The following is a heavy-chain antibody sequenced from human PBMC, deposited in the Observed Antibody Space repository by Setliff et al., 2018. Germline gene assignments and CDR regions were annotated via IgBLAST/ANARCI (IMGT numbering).Heavy chain of an antibody. CDR3: ARAPGRNIRGDY. CDR2: INHSGST. D-gene: IGHD3-10*01. V-gene: IGHV4-34*01. Sequence: SWVRQAPGKGLEWIGEINHSGSTNYNPSLKSRVTISADTSKNQFSLKLKSVTAADTAVYYCARAPGRNIRGDYWGQGALVTVS. J-gene: IGHJ4*02.